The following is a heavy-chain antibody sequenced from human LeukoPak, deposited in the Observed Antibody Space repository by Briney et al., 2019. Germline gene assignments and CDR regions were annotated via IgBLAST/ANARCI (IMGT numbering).Heavy chain of an antibody. V-gene: IGHV3-30*02. J-gene: IGHJ4*02. CDR3: AKKGYSFGWRDSYYLDY. Sequence: PGGSLRLSCAASGFTFSSYAMSWVRQAPGKVLEWVAFLRYDGSNKYYADSVKGRFTISRDNSKNTLYLQMNSLRPEDTAVYYCAKKGYSFGWRDSYYLDYWGQGTLVTVSS. D-gene: IGHD6-19*01. CDR2: LRYDGSNK. CDR1: GFTFSSYA.